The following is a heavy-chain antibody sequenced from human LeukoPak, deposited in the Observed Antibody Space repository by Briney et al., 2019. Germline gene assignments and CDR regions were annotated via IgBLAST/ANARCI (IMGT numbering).Heavy chain of an antibody. V-gene: IGHV3-23*01. Sequence: PGGSLRLSCAASGFTFSSYAMSWVRQAPGKGLEWVSAISGSGGSTYYADSVKGRFTISRDNSKNTLYLQMNSLRAEDTAVYYCAKIASSGYGNWYFDLWSRGTLVTVSS. D-gene: IGHD3-22*01. CDR3: AKIASSGYGNWYFDL. CDR2: ISGSGGST. CDR1: GFTFSSYA. J-gene: IGHJ2*01.